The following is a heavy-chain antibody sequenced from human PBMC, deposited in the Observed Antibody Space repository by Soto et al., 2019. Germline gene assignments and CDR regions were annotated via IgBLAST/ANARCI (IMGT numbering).Heavy chain of an antibody. Sequence: PSETLSLTCTVSGGSISSYYWSWIRQPPGKGLEWIGYIYYSGSTNYNPSLKSRVTISVDTSKNQFSLKLSSVTAADTAVYYCARIVDGFYYWGQGTLVTVSS. D-gene: IGHD3-16*02. CDR2: IYYSGST. CDR1: GGSISSYY. CDR3: ARIVDGFYY. J-gene: IGHJ4*02. V-gene: IGHV4-59*01.